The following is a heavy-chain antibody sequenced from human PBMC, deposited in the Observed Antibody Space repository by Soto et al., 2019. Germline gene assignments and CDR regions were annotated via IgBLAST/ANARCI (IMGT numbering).Heavy chain of an antibody. J-gene: IGHJ6*02. V-gene: IGHV1-46*01. CDR2: INPSGGST. Sequence: ASVKVSCKASGYTFTSYYMHWVLQAPGQGLEWMGIINPSGGSTSYAQKFQGRVTMTRDTSTSTVYMELSSLRSEDTAVYYCARPEAARRGGNYYYYYGMDVWGQGTTVTVSS. CDR3: ARPEAARRGGNYYYYYGMDV. CDR1: GYTFTSYY. D-gene: IGHD6-6*01.